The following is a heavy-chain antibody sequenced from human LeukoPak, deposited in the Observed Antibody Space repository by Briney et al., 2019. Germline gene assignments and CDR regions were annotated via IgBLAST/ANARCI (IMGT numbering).Heavy chain of an antibody. CDR3: ASYARAGVTASRVFDY. CDR2: IYYSGST. D-gene: IGHD3-16*01. J-gene: IGHJ4*02. Sequence: SETLSLTCTVSGVSISSSTYYWGWIRQPPGKGLEWIGSIYYSGSTYYNPSLKSRVTISVDTSENQFSLKLTSVTAADTAVYYCASYARAGVTASRVFDYWGQGALVTVSS. V-gene: IGHV4-39*01. CDR1: GVSISSSTYY.